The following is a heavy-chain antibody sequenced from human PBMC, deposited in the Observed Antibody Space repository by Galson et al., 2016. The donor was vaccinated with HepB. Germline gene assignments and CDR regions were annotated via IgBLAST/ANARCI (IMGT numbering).Heavy chain of an antibody. CDR2: INPTGSST. Sequence: SVKVSCKASGYTFTNYYMHWVRQAPGQGLQWMGIINPTGSSTSYAQKFQGRVTLTRDTSTSTVYMELSSLRSEDTAVYYCARSPQWLERFDYWGQGTLVTVSS. CDR1: GYTFTNYY. J-gene: IGHJ4*02. D-gene: IGHD6-19*01. V-gene: IGHV1-46*01. CDR3: ARSPQWLERFDY.